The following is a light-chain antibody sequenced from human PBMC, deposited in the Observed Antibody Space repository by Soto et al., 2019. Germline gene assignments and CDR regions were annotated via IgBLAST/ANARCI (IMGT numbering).Light chain of an antibody. CDR3: VAWDDSLNGYVV. V-gene: IGLV1-44*01. CDR1: SSNIGSNT. J-gene: IGLJ2*01. CDR2: GNN. Sequence: QSVLTQPPSASGTPGQRVTISCSGSSSNIGSNTVNWYQQLPGTAPKLVIYGNNQRPSGVPDRFPGSKSGTSASLAISGLQSEDEADYYCVAWDDSLNGYVVFGGGAKVTVL.